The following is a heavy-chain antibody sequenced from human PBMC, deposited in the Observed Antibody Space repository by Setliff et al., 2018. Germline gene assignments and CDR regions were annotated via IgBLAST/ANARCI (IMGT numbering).Heavy chain of an antibody. V-gene: IGHV4-34*01. D-gene: IGHD3-3*01. CDR3: ARGGKILEWLYAHDY. CDR2: INHSGST. Sequence: SETLSLTCAVYGGSFSGHYWGWIRQPPGKGLEWIGEINHSGSTNYNPSLKSRVSISVDTSKNQFSLKLSSVTAADTAVYYCARGGKILEWLYAHDYWGQGTLVTVSS. CDR1: GGSFSGHY. J-gene: IGHJ4*02.